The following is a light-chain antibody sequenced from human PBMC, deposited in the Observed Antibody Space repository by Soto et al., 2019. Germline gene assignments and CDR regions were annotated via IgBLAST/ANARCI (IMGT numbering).Light chain of an antibody. V-gene: IGKV3-20*01. CDR2: GAS. J-gene: IGKJ4*01. CDR1: QYISSNQ. Sequence: EVVLTQSPGTLSLPPGERATLSCRASQYISSNQLAWYQQRSGQAPTLLISGASTRATGIPDRFSGSGSGTDFILTISGLEPEDFAVYYCQQYGSFGGGTKVEIK. CDR3: QQYGS.